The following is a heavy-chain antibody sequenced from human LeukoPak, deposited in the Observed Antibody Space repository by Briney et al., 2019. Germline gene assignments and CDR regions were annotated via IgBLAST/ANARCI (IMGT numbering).Heavy chain of an antibody. D-gene: IGHD1-14*01. CDR3: ARGVEPLAANTLAY. Sequence: PGGSLRLSCAASGITFSTYAMSWVRQTPGKGLEWVSAITGSGVSTFYADSVKGRFTIPRDNSKNTLFLQMNSLRAEDTAVYYCARGVEPLAANTLAYWGQGTLVTVSS. CDR1: GITFSTYA. V-gene: IGHV3-23*01. J-gene: IGHJ4*02. CDR2: ITGSGVST.